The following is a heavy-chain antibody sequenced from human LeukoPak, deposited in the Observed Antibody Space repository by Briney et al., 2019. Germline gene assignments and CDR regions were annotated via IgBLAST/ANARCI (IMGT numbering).Heavy chain of an antibody. J-gene: IGHJ5*02. Sequence: GGSLRLSCAASGFTFSSYVMHWVRQAPGKGLEWVAVISYDGSNKYYADSVKGRFTISRDNSKNTLYLQMNSLRADDTAVYYCAREGWFDPWGQGTLVTVSS. CDR2: ISYDGSNK. CDR1: GFTFSSYV. CDR3: AREGWFDP. V-gene: IGHV3-30*04.